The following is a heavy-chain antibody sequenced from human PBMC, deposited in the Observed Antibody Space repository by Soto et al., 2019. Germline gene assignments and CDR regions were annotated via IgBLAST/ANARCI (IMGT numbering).Heavy chain of an antibody. CDR2: ISSSSSTI. D-gene: IGHD2-2*02. V-gene: IGHV3-11*01. J-gene: IGHJ6*02. CDR1: GFTFSDYY. Sequence: PGGSLRLSCAASGFTFSDYYMSWIRQAPGKGLEWVSYISSSSSTIYYAESVKGRFTISRDNAKNSLYLQMNSLRAEDTAVYYCERDGGCSSSNCYNYYYYGLDVWGQGTTVTVSS. CDR3: ERDGGCSSSNCYNYYYYGLDV.